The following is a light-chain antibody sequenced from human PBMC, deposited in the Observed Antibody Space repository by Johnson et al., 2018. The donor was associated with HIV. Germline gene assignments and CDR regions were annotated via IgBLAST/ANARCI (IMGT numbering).Light chain of an antibody. CDR2: DNH. Sequence: QSVLTQPPSVSAAPGQKVTISCSGSSSNIANNYVSWYQQLPGTAPKLLIYDNHKRPSGIPDRFSGSKSGTSATLGITGLQTGDEADYYCGTWDSSLSAYVFGTGTKVTVL. CDR3: GTWDSSLSAYV. CDR1: SSNIANNY. V-gene: IGLV1-51*01. J-gene: IGLJ1*01.